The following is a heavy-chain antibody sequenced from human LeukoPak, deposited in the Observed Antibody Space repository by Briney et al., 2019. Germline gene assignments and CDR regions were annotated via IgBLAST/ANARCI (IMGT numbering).Heavy chain of an antibody. CDR3: ARDGMGYCSSTSCYNYFDY. CDR2: IYYSGST. CDR1: GGSISSSSYY. Sequence: SETLSLTCTVSGGSISSSSYYWGWIRQPPGKGLEWIGSIYYSGSTYYNPSLKSRVTISVDTSKNQFSLKLSSVTAADTAVYYCARDGMGYCSSTSCYNYFDYWGQGTLVTVSS. D-gene: IGHD2-2*02. J-gene: IGHJ4*02. V-gene: IGHV4-39*07.